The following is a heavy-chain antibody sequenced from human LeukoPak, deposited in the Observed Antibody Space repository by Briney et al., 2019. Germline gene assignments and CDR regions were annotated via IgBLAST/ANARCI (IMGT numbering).Heavy chain of an antibody. CDR1: GYTFTGYY. V-gene: IGHV1-2*02. CDR3: ARDSYYDSSGYYYDAFDI. D-gene: IGHD3-22*01. Sequence: GASVKVSCKASGYTFTGYYMHWVRQAPGQGLEWMGWINPNSGGTNCAQKFQGRVTMTRDTSISTAYMELSRLRSDDTAVYYCARDSYYDSSGYYYDAFDIWGQGTMVTVSS. CDR2: INPNSGGT. J-gene: IGHJ3*02.